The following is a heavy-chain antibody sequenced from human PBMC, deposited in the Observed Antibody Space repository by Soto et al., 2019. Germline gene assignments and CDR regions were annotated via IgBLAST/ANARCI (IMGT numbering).Heavy chain of an antibody. CDR3: AKPYSSGYYGGAFDI. Sequence: GGSLRLSCAASGFTFSSYAMRWVRQAPGKGLEWVSAISGSGGTTYYADSVKGRFNIYRDNSKNALYLQMNSLRAEDTAVYYCAKPYSSGYYGGAFDIWGQGTMVTVSS. CDR2: ISGSGGTT. J-gene: IGHJ3*02. D-gene: IGHD3-22*01. CDR1: GFTFSSYA. V-gene: IGHV3-23*01.